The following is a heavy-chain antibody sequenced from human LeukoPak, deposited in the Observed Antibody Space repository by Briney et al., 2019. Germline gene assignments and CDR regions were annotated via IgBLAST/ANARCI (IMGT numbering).Heavy chain of an antibody. J-gene: IGHJ3*02. D-gene: IGHD3-10*01. CDR3: AKVWFGDFLDAFDI. Sequence: ASVKVSFKASGYTFTSYGISWVRQAPGQGLEWMGWISAYNGNTNYAQKLQGRVTMTTDTSTSTAYLELRSLRSDDTAVYYCAKVWFGDFLDAFDIWGQGTMVTVSS. V-gene: IGHV1-18*01. CDR2: ISAYNGNT. CDR1: GYTFTSYG.